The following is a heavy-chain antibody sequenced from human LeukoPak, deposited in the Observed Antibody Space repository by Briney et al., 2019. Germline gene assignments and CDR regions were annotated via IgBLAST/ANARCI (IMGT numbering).Heavy chain of an antibody. V-gene: IGHV1-18*01. D-gene: IGHD6-13*01. CDR3: ARDQRYSSSWFDY. CDR2: ISGYNGST. J-gene: IGHJ4*02. CDR1: GYTFINYG. Sequence: ASVKVSCKASGYTFINYGISWVRQAPGQGLEWMGWISGYNGSTNYAQRLQGRVTMTTDTSTTTVYMELRSLRSDDTAVYYCARDQRYSSSWFDYWGQGTLVTVSS.